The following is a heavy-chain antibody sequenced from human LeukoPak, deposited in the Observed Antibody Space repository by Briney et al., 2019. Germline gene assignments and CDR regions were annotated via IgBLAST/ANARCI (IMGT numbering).Heavy chain of an antibody. Sequence: GGSLRLSCAASGFTFSTYTMRWVRQAPGKGLEWVSTVSGSGVSTYYADSVKGRFTVSRDNSKNTLYLQMNSLRAEDTAVYYCAKVRLTNTNIHDAFDIWGQGTMVTVSS. CDR2: VSGSGVST. CDR1: GFTFSTYT. V-gene: IGHV3-23*01. D-gene: IGHD2-2*01. J-gene: IGHJ3*02. CDR3: AKVRLTNTNIHDAFDI.